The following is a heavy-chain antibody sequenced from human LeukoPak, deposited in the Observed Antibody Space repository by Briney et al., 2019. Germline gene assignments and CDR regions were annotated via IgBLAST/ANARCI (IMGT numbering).Heavy chain of an antibody. Sequence: PSETLSLTCTVSGGSISSYYWSWIRQPPGKGLEWIGYIYYSGSTNYNPSLKSRVTMSVDTSENQFSLKLSSVTAADTAVYYCARVGTAGYYYYYYYMDVWGKGTTVTVSS. J-gene: IGHJ6*03. CDR1: GGSISSYY. D-gene: IGHD6-13*01. V-gene: IGHV4-59*12. CDR3: ARVGTAGYYYYYYYMDV. CDR2: IYYSGST.